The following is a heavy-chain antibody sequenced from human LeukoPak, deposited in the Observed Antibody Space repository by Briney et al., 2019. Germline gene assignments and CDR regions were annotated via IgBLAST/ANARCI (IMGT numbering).Heavy chain of an antibody. D-gene: IGHD5-12*01. CDR2: IKQDGSEK. J-gene: IGHJ4*02. Sequence: SWVRQHPGKGLEWVANIKQDGSEKYYVDSVKGRFTISRDNAKNSLYLQMNSLRAEDTAVYYCARDDVGGFFYWGQGTLVTVSS. CDR3: ARDDVGGFFY. V-gene: IGHV3-7*01.